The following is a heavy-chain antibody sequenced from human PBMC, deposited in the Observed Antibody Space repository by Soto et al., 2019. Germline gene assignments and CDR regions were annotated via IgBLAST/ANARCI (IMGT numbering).Heavy chain of an antibody. CDR2: IYYSGST. V-gene: IGHV4-59*12. Sequence: DTRSLSCTVSGGSISSYYWSWSRQPPGKGLEWIGYIYYSGSTNYNPSLKSRVTISVDTSKNQFSLKLSSVTAADTAVYYCAREVVAATPAIGGMDVWGQGTTVTVS. J-gene: IGHJ6*02. CDR1: GGSISSYY. D-gene: IGHD2-15*01. CDR3: AREVVAATPAIGGMDV.